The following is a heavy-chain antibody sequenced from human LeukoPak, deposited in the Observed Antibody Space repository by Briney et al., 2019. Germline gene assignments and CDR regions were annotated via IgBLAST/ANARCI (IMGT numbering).Heavy chain of an antibody. V-gene: IGHV3-74*01. J-gene: IGHJ4*02. CDR2: INGDGSDT. Sequence: GGSLRLSCAVSGFTFSSYYMHWVRQVPGKGLVWISRINGDGSDTNYADSVNGRFTISRDNAKTTLYLQMNSLRAEDTAVYYCLRVPYWGQGALVTVSS. CDR3: LRVPY. CDR1: GFTFSSYY.